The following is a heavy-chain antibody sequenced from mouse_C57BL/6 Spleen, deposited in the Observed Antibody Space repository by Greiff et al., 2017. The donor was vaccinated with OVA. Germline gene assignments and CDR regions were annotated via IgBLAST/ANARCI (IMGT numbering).Heavy chain of an antibody. D-gene: IGHD1-1*01. Sequence: QVQLQQPGAELVKPGASVKLSCKASGYTFTSYWMQWVKQRPGQGLEWIGEIDPSDSYTNYNQKFKGKATLTVDTSSSTAYMQLSSLTSEDSAVYYGARKGITTVVAPGYWGQGTTLTVSS. CDR3: ARKGITTVVAPGY. V-gene: IGHV1-50*01. CDR2: IDPSDSYT. CDR1: GYTFTSYW. J-gene: IGHJ2*01.